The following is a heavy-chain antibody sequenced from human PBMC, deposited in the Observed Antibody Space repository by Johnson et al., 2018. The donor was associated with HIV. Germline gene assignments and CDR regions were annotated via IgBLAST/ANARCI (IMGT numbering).Heavy chain of an antibody. J-gene: IGHJ3*02. D-gene: IGHD3-10*02. Sequence: MQLVESGGGVVQPGRSLRLSCAASGFTFSSFGMHWVRQAPGKGLEWVAVIWYDGSNKYYADSVKGRFTISRDNSKNTLYLQMNSLRAEDTAVYYCARDFMYAFDIWGQGTMVTVSS. CDR1: GFTFSSFG. CDR3: ARDFMYAFDI. V-gene: IGHV3-30*19. CDR2: IWYDGSNK.